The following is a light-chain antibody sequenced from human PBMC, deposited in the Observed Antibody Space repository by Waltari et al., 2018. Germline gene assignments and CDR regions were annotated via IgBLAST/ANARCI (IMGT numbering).Light chain of an antibody. CDR2: EVS. Sequence: QSALTQPASVSGSPGQSITISCTGTSSDVGGYNYVSWYEQHPGKAPKLIIYEVSDRSSGVFNRFSVSKSGNTASLTISGLQTEDEADYYCSSYTRSNTWVFGGGTRLTVL. J-gene: IGLJ3*02. V-gene: IGLV2-14*01. CDR1: SSDVGGYNY. CDR3: SSYTRSNTWV.